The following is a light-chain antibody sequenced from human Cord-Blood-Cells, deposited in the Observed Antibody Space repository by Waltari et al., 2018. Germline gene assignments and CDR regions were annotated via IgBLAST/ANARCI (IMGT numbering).Light chain of an antibody. CDR3: QQYNSYST. CDR1: QSISSW. CDR2: DAS. Sequence: DIQMTQSPSTLSASVGDRVTITCRASQSISSWLAWYQQKPGKAPKLLIYDASNLESGVPSRFSGSGAGTKFTLTISSLQPDDFATYYCQQYNSYSTFGQWSKVEI. J-gene: IGKJ1*01. V-gene: IGKV1-5*01.